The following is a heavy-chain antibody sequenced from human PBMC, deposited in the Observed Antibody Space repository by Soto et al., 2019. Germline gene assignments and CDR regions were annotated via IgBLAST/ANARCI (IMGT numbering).Heavy chain of an antibody. CDR1: GYTFTSYA. J-gene: IGHJ6*02. Sequence: WASVKVSCKASGYTFTSYAMHWVRQAPGQRLEWMGWINAGNGNTKYSQKFQGRVTITRDTSASTAYMELSSLRSEDTAVYYCARESAIFGVDYGMDVWGQGTTVTVSS. V-gene: IGHV1-3*01. D-gene: IGHD3-3*01. CDR3: ARESAIFGVDYGMDV. CDR2: INAGNGNT.